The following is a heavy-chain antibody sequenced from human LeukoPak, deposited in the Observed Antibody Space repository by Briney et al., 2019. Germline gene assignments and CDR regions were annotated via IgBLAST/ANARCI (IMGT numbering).Heavy chain of an antibody. V-gene: IGHV3-53*01. CDR3: ARVRYSGYDLNSDDAFDI. CDR1: GFTVSSNY. J-gene: IGHJ3*02. CDR2: IYSGGST. Sequence: QSGGSLRLSCAASGFTVSSNYMSWVRQAPGKGLEWVSVIYSGGSTYYADSVKGRFTISRDNSKNTLYLQMNSLRAEDTAVYYCARVRYSGYDLNSDDAFDIWGQGTMVTVSS. D-gene: IGHD5-12*01.